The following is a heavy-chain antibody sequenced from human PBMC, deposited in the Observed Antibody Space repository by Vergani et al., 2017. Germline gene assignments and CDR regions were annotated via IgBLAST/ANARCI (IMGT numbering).Heavy chain of an antibody. CDR3: ATIGYRRWGYYVYY. Sequence: LVQPPGTLSLTCAVSGDSISSNNCWTWVRQPPGKGLEWIGEICHTEDTKYSPSLKSRVTVSVDEARNLFSLRLNSVTAADTAVYYCATIGYRRWGYYVYYWGQGILVTVAS. V-gene: IGHV4-4*03. CDR2: ICHTEDT. D-gene: IGHD2-2*02. CDR1: GDSISSNNC. J-gene: IGHJ4*02.